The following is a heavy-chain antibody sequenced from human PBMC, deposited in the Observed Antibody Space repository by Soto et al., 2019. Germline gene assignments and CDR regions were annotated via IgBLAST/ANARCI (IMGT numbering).Heavy chain of an antibody. J-gene: IGHJ5*02. CDR3: ARDLNGYSSGSIYNWFDP. CDR2: IYYSGST. CDR1: GASFSRQY. V-gene: IGHV4-59*11. D-gene: IGHD6-19*01. Sequence: SETLSLTCTVHGASFSRQYCSWNLQPPGDALEWIGYIYYSGSTNYNPSLKSRVTISVDPSKNQFSLKLSSVTAADTAVYYCARDLNGYSSGSIYNWFDPWGQRTLVTVSS.